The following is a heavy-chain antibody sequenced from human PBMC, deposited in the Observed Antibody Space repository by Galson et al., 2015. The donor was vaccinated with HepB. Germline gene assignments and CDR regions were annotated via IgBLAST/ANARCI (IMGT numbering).Heavy chain of an antibody. CDR1: GFSFSSYE. J-gene: IGHJ3*02. V-gene: IGHV3-48*03. CDR2: ISSSYPI. Sequence: SLRLSCAASGFSFSSYEMNWVRQAPGKGLEWVAYISSSYPIYSADSVKGRFTITRDNAKNSLSLQMDSLRAEDTAVYYCARGGYCDSTRCYRLNAFDIWGQGTMVTVSS. CDR3: ARGGYCDSTRCYRLNAFDI. D-gene: IGHD2-2*01.